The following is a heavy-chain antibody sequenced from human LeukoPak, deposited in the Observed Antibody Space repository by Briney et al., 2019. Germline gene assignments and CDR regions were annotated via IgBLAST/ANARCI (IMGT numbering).Heavy chain of an antibody. V-gene: IGHV3-48*03. CDR1: GFTFSSYE. CDR2: ISSSGSTI. Sequence: PGGSLRLSCAASGFTFSSYEMNWVRQAPGKGLEWVSYISSSGSTIYYADSVKGRFTISRDSAKNSLYLQMNSLRAEDTAVYYCARGEITFGGGFDYWGQGTLVTVSS. J-gene: IGHJ4*02. D-gene: IGHD3-16*01. CDR3: ARGEITFGGGFDY.